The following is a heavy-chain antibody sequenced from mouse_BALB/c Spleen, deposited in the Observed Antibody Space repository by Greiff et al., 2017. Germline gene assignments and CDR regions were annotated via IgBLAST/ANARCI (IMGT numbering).Heavy chain of an antibody. D-gene: IGHD2-4*01. CDR2: ISSGSSTI. Sequence: EVMLVESGGGLVQPGGSRKLSCAASGFTFSSFGMHWVRQAPEKGLEWVAYISSGSSTIYYADTVKGRFTISRDNPKNTLFLQMTSLRSEDTAMYYCARGGLRRGGYAMDYWGQGTSVTVSS. J-gene: IGHJ4*01. CDR3: ARGGLRRGGYAMDY. V-gene: IGHV5-17*02. CDR1: GFTFSSFG.